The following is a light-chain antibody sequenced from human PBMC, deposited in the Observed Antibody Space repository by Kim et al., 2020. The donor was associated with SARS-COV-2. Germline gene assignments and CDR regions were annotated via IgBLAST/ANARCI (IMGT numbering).Light chain of an antibody. CDR1: QSVANY. V-gene: IGKV1-39*01. CDR2: AAS. J-gene: IGKJ2*01. Sequence: SASVGDRVTIPCRASQSVANYLPWYQHKPGKAPKLLIYAASHLQTGVPSRFSGSGSGTEFTLTISSLEPEDFATYYCQQCHSTPYTFGQGTKLEI. CDR3: QQCHSTPYT.